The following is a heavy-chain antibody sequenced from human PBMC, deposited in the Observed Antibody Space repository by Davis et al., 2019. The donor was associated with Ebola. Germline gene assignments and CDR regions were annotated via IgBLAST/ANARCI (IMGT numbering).Heavy chain of an antibody. J-gene: IGHJ4*02. CDR1: GSSITTGYN. CDR3: ARLSSTGHLDY. Sequence: SETLSLTCTVPGSSITTGYNWGWVRQPPGKGLEWIGHASHTGRTYYNPSLKSRVTVSVDTSKNQFSLKVTSVTAADTAVYYCARLSSTGHLDYWGQGTLVTVSS. V-gene: IGHV4-38-2*02. D-gene: IGHD6-19*01. CDR2: ASHTGRT.